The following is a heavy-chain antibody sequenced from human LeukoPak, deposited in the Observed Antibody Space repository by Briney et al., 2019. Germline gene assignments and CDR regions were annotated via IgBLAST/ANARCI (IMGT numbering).Heavy chain of an antibody. Sequence: PGGSLRLSCAASGFTFSSYEMNWVRQAPGKGLEWVSYISSSGSTIYYADSVKGRFTVSRDNAKNSLYLQMNSLRAEDTAVYYCARSSWGSYRHPDYWGQGTLVTVSS. CDR2: ISSSGSTI. J-gene: IGHJ4*02. D-gene: IGHD3-16*02. V-gene: IGHV3-48*03. CDR3: ARSSWGSYRHPDY. CDR1: GFTFSSYE.